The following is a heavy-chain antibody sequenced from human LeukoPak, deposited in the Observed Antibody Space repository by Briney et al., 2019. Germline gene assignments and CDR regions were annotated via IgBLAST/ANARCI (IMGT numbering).Heavy chain of an antibody. CDR3: ARMEQPDAFDI. V-gene: IGHV2-26*01. CDR2: IFSHNEK. J-gene: IGHJ3*02. Sequence: CGPVLVKPTETLTPTSTVSGSSLSTARMGGSWIRQPPGKALEWLAPIFSHNEKSYRTYLKSRITISKDTSKSQVVLTMTNMDPVDTATYYCARMEQPDAFDIWGQGTMVTVFS. CDR1: GSSLSTARMG. D-gene: IGHD6-13*01.